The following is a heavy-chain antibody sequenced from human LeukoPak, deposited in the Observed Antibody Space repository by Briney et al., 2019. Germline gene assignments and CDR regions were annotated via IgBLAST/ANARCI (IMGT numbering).Heavy chain of an antibody. D-gene: IGHD3-22*01. J-gene: IGHJ6*02. CDR3: AKESGSGSLYYYYYGMDV. Sequence: PGGSLRLSCAASGFTFTTYWMHWVRQAPGKGLVWVSHINSDGSITSYADSVKGRFTISRDNAKNSLYLQMNSLRAEDTALYYCAKESGSGSLYYYYYGMDVWGQGTTVTVSS. CDR2: INSDGSIT. V-gene: IGHV3-74*01. CDR1: GFTFTTYW.